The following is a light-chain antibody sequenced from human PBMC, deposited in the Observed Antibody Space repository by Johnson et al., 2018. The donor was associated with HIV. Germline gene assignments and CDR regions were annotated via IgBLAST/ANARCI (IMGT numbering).Light chain of an antibody. Sequence: QSVLTQPPSVSAAPGQKVTISCSGSSSNIGNNYVSWYQQLPGTAPKLLIYENNKRPSGIPDRFSGSKSGTSATLAITGLQTGDEAYYYCGTWDSSLSALYVFGTGTKVTVL. CDR1: SSNIGNNY. CDR2: ENN. J-gene: IGLJ1*01. V-gene: IGLV1-51*02. CDR3: GTWDSSLSALYV.